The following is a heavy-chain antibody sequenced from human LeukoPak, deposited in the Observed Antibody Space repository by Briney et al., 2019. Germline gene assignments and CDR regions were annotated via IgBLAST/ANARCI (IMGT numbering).Heavy chain of an antibody. D-gene: IGHD2-21*02. Sequence: ASVKVSCKASDYTFTTYNINWVRQAPGQGLEWMGRINPNSGDTNYAQKFQGRVTMTRDTSISTAYMELSRLRSDDTAVYYCARDYCGGDCFPDYWGQGTLVTVSS. CDR1: DYTFTTYN. CDR3: ARDYCGGDCFPDY. J-gene: IGHJ4*02. V-gene: IGHV1-2*06. CDR2: INPNSGDT.